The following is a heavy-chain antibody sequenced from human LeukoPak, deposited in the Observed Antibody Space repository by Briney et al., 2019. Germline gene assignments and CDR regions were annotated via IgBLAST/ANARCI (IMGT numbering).Heavy chain of an antibody. V-gene: IGHV4-59*01. CDR3: ARGKRSIVGATTFDH. Sequence: SETLSLTCTVSGGSISSYYWSWIRQPPGKGLEWIGYIYYSGSTNYNPSLKSRVTISVDTSKNQFSLKLSSVTAADTAVYYCARGKRSIVGATTFDHWGQGTLVTVSS. CDR2: IYYSGST. D-gene: IGHD1-26*01. CDR1: GGSISSYY. J-gene: IGHJ4*02.